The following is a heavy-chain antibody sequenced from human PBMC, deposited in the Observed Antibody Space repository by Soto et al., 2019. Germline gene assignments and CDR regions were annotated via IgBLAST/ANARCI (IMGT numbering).Heavy chain of an antibody. J-gene: IGHJ5*02. CDR1: GFTFSDYY. V-gene: IGHV3-11*01. CDR2: ISSSGSTI. Sequence: GGSLRLSCAASGFTFSDYYMSWIRQAPGKGLEWVSYISSSGSTIYYADSVKGRFTISRDNAKNSLYLQMNSLRAEDTAVYYCARDGATEYQLLQDQNWFDPWGQGTLVTVSS. D-gene: IGHD2-2*01. CDR3: ARDGATEYQLLQDQNWFDP.